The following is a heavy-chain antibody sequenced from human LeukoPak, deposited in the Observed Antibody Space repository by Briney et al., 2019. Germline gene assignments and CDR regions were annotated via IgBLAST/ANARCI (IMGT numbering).Heavy chain of an antibody. CDR2: IIPILGIA. D-gene: IGHD5-24*01. CDR3: ARDRDGYNRFGWFDP. J-gene: IGHJ5*02. V-gene: IGHV1-69*04. CDR1: GGTFSSYA. Sequence: SVKVSCKASGGTFSSYAISWVRQAPGQGLEWMGRIIPILGIANYAQKFQGRVTITADKSTSTAYMELSSLRSEDTALYYCARDRDGYNRFGWFDPWGQGTLVTVSS.